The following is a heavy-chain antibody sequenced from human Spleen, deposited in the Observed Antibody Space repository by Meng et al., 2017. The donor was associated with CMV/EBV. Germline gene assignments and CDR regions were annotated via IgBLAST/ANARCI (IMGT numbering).Heavy chain of an antibody. V-gene: IGHV3-48*04. CDR1: GFTFSSYT. CDR3: ARSLFDSNDPFDY. J-gene: IGHJ4*02. Sequence: GESLKISCTASGFTFSSYTMNWVRQPPGKGLEWVSYISSSGRAVHYADSLRGRFTVSRDNAKNSLYLQMNSLRADDTAVYYCARSLFDSNDPFDYWGRGAVVTVSS. CDR2: ISSSGRAV. D-gene: IGHD3-22*01.